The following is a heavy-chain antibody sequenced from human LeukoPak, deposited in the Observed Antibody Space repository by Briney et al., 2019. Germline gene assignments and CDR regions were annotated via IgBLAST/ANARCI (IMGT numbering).Heavy chain of an antibody. CDR2: INPNSGGT. CDR3: ASASVPQEYYYYYMDV. V-gene: IGHV1-2*02. J-gene: IGHJ6*03. Sequence: ASVKVSCKASEYTFTGSYMHWVRQAPGQGHEWMGWINPNSGGTNYAQKFQGRVTMTRDTSISTAYMELSRLRSDDTAVYYCASASVPQEYYYYYMDVWGKGTPVTVSS. CDR1: EYTFTGSY.